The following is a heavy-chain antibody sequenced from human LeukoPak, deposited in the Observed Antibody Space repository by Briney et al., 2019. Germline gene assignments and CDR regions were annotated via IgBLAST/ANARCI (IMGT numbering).Heavy chain of an antibody. J-gene: IGHJ4*02. D-gene: IGHD3-9*01. CDR2: IVVGSGNT. Sequence: SVKVSCKASGFTSTSSAVQWVRQARGQRLEWIGWIVVGSGNTNYAQTFQERVTITRDMSTSTAYMELSSLRSEDTAVYYCAADYDILTGYRANFDYWGQGTLVTVSS. CDR1: GFTSTSSA. V-gene: IGHV1-58*01. CDR3: AADYDILTGYRANFDY.